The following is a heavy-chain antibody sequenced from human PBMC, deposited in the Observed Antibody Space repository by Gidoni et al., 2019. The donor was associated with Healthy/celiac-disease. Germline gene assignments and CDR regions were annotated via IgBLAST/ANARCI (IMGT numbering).Heavy chain of an antibody. CDR1: GFTFSSYD. CDR2: IGTAGDT. J-gene: IGHJ4*02. Sequence: EVQLVESGGGLVQLGGSLRLSCAASGFTFSSYDMHWVRQATGKGLEWVSAIGTAGDTYYPGSVKGRFTISRENAKNSLYLQMNSLRAGDTAVYYCARRDPRRAGNYFDYWGQGTLVTVSS. D-gene: IGHD3-10*01. V-gene: IGHV3-13*04. CDR3: ARRDPRRAGNYFDY.